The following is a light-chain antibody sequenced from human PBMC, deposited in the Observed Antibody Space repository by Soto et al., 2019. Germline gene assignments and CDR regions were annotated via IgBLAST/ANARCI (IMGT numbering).Light chain of an antibody. Sequence: EIVLTQSPATLSLSPGERATLSCRASQSISSYLAWYQQKPGQAPSLLIYHASNRATGIPARFSGSGSGTDFTLTISSLEPEDFEVYYCQQRSNWPLFTFGPGTKVD. CDR1: QSISSY. CDR2: HAS. V-gene: IGKV3-11*01. CDR3: QQRSNWPLFT. J-gene: IGKJ3*01.